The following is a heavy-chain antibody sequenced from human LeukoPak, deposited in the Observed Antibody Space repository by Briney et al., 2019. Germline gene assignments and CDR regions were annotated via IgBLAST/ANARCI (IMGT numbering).Heavy chain of an antibody. CDR2: IYYSGST. J-gene: IGHJ2*01. Sequence: SETLSLTCTVSGGSISSYYWSWIRQPPGKGLEWIGYIYYSGSTNYNPSLKSRVTISVDTSKNQFSLKLSSVTAADTAVYYCARGYGDYGTLDYWYFDLWGRGTLVTVSS. CDR3: ARGYGDYGTLDYWYFDL. V-gene: IGHV4-59*12. CDR1: GGSISSYY. D-gene: IGHD4-17*01.